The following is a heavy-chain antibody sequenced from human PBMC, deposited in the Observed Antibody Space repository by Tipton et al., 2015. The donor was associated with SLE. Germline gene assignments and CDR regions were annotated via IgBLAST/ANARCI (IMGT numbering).Heavy chain of an antibody. Sequence: QVQLVQSGAEVKKPGASVKVSCKASGYTFTSYVISWVRQAPGQGIEWMGWISAYNGNTNYAQKLQGRVTMTTDTSTSTAYMELRSLRSDDTAVYYCARDPLGHPLYWFDPWCQVTLVTVSS. CDR2: ISAYNGNT. V-gene: IGHV1-18*04. J-gene: IGHJ5*02. CDR3: ARDPLGHPLYWFDP. CDR1: GYTFTSYV.